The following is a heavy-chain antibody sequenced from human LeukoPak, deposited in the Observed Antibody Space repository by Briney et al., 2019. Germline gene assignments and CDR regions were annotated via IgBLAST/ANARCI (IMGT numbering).Heavy chain of an antibody. D-gene: IGHD3-22*01. Sequence: GESLKISCQGYGYRFASHWIGWVRQMPGKGPEWLGIIYPGDSDTRYNPSFQGHVIISADKSNSTAYLQWSSLKASDTAMYYCARTDSSGYYPGGGVFDYWGQGTLVTVSS. CDR3: ARTDSSGYYPGGGVFDY. CDR1: GYRFASHW. V-gene: IGHV5-51*01. J-gene: IGHJ4*02. CDR2: IYPGDSDT.